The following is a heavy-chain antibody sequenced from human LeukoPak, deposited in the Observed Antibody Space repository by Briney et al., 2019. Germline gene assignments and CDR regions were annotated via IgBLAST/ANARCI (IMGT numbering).Heavy chain of an antibody. CDR1: GYTFTSYY. CDR2: INPSGGST. CDR3: ARGANTAMLKRHYYGMDV. J-gene: IGHJ6*02. Sequence: GASVKVSCKASGYTFTSYYMHWVRQAPGQGLEWMGIINPSGGSTNYAQGFQGRITMTRDTSTSTVYMELSSLRSEDTAVYYCARGANTAMLKRHYYGMDVWGQGTTVTVSS. D-gene: IGHD5-18*01. V-gene: IGHV1-46*01.